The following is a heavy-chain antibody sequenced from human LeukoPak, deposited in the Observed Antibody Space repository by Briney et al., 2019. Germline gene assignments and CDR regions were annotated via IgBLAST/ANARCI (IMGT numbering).Heavy chain of an antibody. CDR2: ISGSGGST. J-gene: IGHJ6*02. Sequence: GGSLRLSCAASGFTFSSYAMSWVRQAPGKGLEWVSAISGSGGSTYYADSVKGRFTISRDNSKNTLYLQMNSLRAEDTAVYYCAKNLVAATYYYYYYGMDVWGQGTTVTVSS. CDR1: GFTFSSYA. V-gene: IGHV3-23*01. D-gene: IGHD1-26*01. CDR3: AKNLVAATYYYYYYGMDV.